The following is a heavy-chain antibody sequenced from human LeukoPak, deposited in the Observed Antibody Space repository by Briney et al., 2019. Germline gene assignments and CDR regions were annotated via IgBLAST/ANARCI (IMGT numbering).Heavy chain of an antibody. V-gene: IGHV3-23*01. CDR3: AKGRSTYYDFWSGLNDY. CDR1: GFTFSSYA. Sequence: GGSLRLSCAASGFTFSSYAMSWVRQAPGKGLEWVSAISGSGGSTYYADSVKGRFTISRDNSKNTLYLQMNSLRAEDTAVYYCAKGRSTYYDFWSGLNDYWGQGTLVTVSS. D-gene: IGHD3-3*01. J-gene: IGHJ4*02. CDR2: ISGSGGST.